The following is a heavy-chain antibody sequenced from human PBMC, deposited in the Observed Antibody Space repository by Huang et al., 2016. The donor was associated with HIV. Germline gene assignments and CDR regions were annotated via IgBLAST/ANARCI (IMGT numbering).Heavy chain of an antibody. CDR3: ARDPWYTNVWKRNAASVI. CDR1: GYDFTSYG. CDR2: GSSHNGDT. Sequence: QVQLVQSGGEVKKPGASVKVSCKASGYDFTSYGVSWVRQAHGHGLEWVGWGSSHNGDTNYAQRFQGIVTLTTDTSTNTAYMEMRSLRSDDTAIYYCARDPWYTNVWKRNAASVIWGQGTMVIVSS. D-gene: IGHD2-2*02. V-gene: IGHV1-18*01. J-gene: IGHJ3*02.